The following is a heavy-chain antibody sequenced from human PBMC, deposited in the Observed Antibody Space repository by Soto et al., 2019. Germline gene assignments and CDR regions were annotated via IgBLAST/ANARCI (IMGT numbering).Heavy chain of an antibody. CDR1: GGSISSGGYY. D-gene: IGHD3-3*01. V-gene: IGHV4-31*03. CDR2: IYYSGST. CDR3: ARAGRGLRFLEWLSTIFDY. J-gene: IGHJ4*02. Sequence: SETLSLTCTVSGGSISSGGYYWSWIRQHPGKGLEWIGYIYYSGSTYYNPSLKSRVTISVDTSKNQFSLKLSSVTAADTAVYYCARAGRGLRFLEWLSTIFDYWGQGTLVTVSS.